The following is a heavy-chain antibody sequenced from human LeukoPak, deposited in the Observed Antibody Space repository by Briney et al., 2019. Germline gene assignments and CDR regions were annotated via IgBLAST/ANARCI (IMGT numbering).Heavy chain of an antibody. D-gene: IGHD2-2*01. V-gene: IGHV3-43*02. CDR2: ISGDGGST. J-gene: IGHJ4*02. Sequence: PGGSLRLSCAASGFTFDDYAMHWVRQAPGKGLEWVSLISGDGGSTYYADSVKGRFTISRDNAKNSLYLQMNSLRAEDTAVYHCARDPPEPCSSTSCRRFWDPEHRWAVGGDYWGQGTLVTVSS. CDR3: ARDPPEPCSSTSCRRFWDPEHRWAVGGDY. CDR1: GFTFDDYA.